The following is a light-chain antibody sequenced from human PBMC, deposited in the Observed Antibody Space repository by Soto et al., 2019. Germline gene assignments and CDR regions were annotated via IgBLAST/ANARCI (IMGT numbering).Light chain of an antibody. V-gene: IGKV1-5*01. Sequence: DLQRTQSPSTLSASVGASVTITCRASQSISSWLAWDQQKPGKAPQLLLDDASSVESGVPSRFSGSGSGTEVTRTISSLQPDDFATDYCQQYNSYPGTFGQGTKVDIK. CDR1: QSISSW. CDR3: QQYNSYPGT. J-gene: IGKJ1*01. CDR2: DAS.